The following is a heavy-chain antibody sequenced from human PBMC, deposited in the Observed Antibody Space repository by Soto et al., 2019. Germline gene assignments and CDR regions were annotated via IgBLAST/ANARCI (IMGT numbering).Heavy chain of an antibody. Sequence: ASVKVSCKASGYTFTSYAMHWVRQAPGQRLEWMGWINAGNGNTKYSQKFQGRVTITRDTSASTAYMELSSLRSEDTAVYYCARDGLYYYYYYGMDVWGQGTTVTVSS. CDR2: INAGNGNT. J-gene: IGHJ6*02. CDR1: GYTFTSYA. D-gene: IGHD3-16*01. CDR3: ARDGLYYYYYYGMDV. V-gene: IGHV1-3*01.